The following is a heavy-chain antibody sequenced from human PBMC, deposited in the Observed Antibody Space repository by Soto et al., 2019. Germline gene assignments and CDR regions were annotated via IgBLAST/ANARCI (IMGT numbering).Heavy chain of an antibody. D-gene: IGHD5-12*01. V-gene: IGHV3-30-3*01. CDR3: ARAGPYSGYDWAPYYYYGMDV. Sequence: HPGGSLRLSCAASGFTFSSYAMHWVRQAPGKGLEWVAVISYDGSNKYYADSVKGRFTISRDNSKNTLYLQMNSLRAEDTAVYYCARAGPYSGYDWAPYYYYGMDVWAKGPRSPSP. CDR2: ISYDGSNK. CDR1: GFTFSSYA. J-gene: IGHJ6*02.